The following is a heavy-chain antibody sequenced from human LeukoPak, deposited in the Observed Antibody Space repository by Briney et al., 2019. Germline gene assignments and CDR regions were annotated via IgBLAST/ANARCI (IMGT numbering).Heavy chain of an antibody. V-gene: IGHV3-23*01. Sequence: PGGSLRLSCAVSGLKLSNYGMSWVRQAPGKGLEWVSGIREAGGGTNYADSVKGRFTISRDNSKNTLYLQMNSLRAEDTAVYYCARIIYWGQGTLVTVSS. CDR1: GLKLSNYG. J-gene: IGHJ4*02. CDR2: IREAGGGT. CDR3: ARIIY. D-gene: IGHD3-10*01.